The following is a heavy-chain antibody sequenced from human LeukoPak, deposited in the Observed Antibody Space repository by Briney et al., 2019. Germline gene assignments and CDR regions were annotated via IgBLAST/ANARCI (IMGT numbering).Heavy chain of an antibody. V-gene: IGHV3-30*04. CDR3: AKDYGPHDQFDY. CDR2: ISYDGSNK. J-gene: IGHJ4*02. CDR1: GFTFSSYA. D-gene: IGHD4-17*01. Sequence: GRFLRLSCAASGFTFSSYAMHWVRQAPGKGLEWVAVISYDGSNKYYADSVKGRFTISRDNSKNTLYLQMNSLRAEGTAVYYCAKDYGPHDQFDYWGQGTLVTVSS.